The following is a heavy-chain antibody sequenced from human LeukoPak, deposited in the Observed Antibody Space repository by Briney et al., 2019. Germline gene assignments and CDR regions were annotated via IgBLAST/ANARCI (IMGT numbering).Heavy chain of an antibody. CDR3: ARDTGNYDILTGPYNWFDP. CDR2: IYYSGST. Sequence: PSETLSLTYTVSGGSISSSSYYWGWIRQPPGKGLEWIGSIYYSGSTYYNPSLKSRVTISVDTSKNQFSLKLSSVTAADTAVYYCARDTGNYDILTGPYNWFDPWGQGTLVTVSS. V-gene: IGHV4-39*07. CDR1: GGSISSSSYY. D-gene: IGHD3-9*01. J-gene: IGHJ5*02.